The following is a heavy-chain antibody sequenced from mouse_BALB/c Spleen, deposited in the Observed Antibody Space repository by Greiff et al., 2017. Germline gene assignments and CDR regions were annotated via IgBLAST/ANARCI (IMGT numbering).Heavy chain of an antibody. V-gene: IGHV5-17*02. D-gene: IGHD2-4*01. CDR3: ARDDYGLVDY. CDR2: ISSGSSTI. Sequence: DVKLVESGGGLVQPGGSRKLSCAASGFTFSSFGMHWVRQAPEKGLEWVAYISSGSSTIYYADTVKGRFTISRDNPKNTLFLQMTSLRSEDTAMYYCARDDYGLVDYWGQGTSVTVSS. CDR1: GFTFSSFG. J-gene: IGHJ4*01.